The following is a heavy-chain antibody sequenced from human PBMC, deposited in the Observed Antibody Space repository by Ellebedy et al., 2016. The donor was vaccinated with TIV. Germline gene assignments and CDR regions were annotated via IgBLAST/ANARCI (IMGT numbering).Heavy chain of an antibody. CDR1: GFTFADYA. CDR3: TTAYGDPHRPY. Sequence: GESLKISCITSGFTFADYAMVWFRQAPGKGLEWVGFISSKRYGGRPEHAASLKGRFTISRDDSRSIAYLQMNSLQSEDTGVYYCTTAYGDPHRPYWGQGSLVTVSS. CDR2: ISSKRYGGRP. V-gene: IGHV3-49*03. D-gene: IGHD4-17*01. J-gene: IGHJ4*02.